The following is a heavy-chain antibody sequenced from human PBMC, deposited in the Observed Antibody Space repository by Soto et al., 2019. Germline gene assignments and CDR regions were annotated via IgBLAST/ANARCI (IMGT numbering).Heavy chain of an antibody. CDR1: GYTFTSYG. V-gene: IGHV1-18*01. CDR2: ISAYNGNT. D-gene: IGHD2-15*01. J-gene: IGHJ4*02. Sequence: ASVKVSCKASGYTFTSYGISWVRQAPGQGLEWMGWISAYNGNTNYAQKLQGRVTMTTDTSTSTAYMELRSLRSDDTAVYYCASPPQVGICGGGSCSSYWGRGTLVPVSS. CDR3: ASPPQVGICGGGSCSSY.